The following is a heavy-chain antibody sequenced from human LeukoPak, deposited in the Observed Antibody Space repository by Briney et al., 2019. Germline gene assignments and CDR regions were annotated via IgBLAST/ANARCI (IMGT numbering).Heavy chain of an antibody. Sequence: GASVKVSCKASGYSFTTYGISWVRQAPGQGLEWMGWISAYNGNTNYAQKFQGRVTMTTDTSTSTAYMELRSLRSDDTAVYYCARLPVDDYRPYFYYYMDVWGKGTTVTVSS. CDR2: ISAYNGNT. CDR1: GYSFTTYG. J-gene: IGHJ6*03. CDR3: ARLPVDDYRPYFYYYMDV. D-gene: IGHD4/OR15-4a*01. V-gene: IGHV1-18*01.